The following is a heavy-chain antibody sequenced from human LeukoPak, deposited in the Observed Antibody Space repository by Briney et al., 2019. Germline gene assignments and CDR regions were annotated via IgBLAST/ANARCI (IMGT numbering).Heavy chain of an antibody. J-gene: IGHJ6*03. CDR1: GGSISSGGYY. CDR2: IYYSGST. CDR3: HFFSGTSTDPYYYMDV. V-gene: IGHV4-31*03. Sequence: SETLSLTCTVSGGSISSGGYYWSWIRQHPGKGLEWIGYIYYSGSTYYNPSLKSRVTISVDTSKNQFSLKLSPVTAADTAVYYCHFFSGTSTDPYYYMDVWGKGTTVTVSS. D-gene: IGHD3-10*01.